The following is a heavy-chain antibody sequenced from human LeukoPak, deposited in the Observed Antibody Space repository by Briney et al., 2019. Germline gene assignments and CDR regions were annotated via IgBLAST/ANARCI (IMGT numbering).Heavy chain of an antibody. V-gene: IGHV3-33*01. CDR1: GFTFSSYG. J-gene: IGHJ6*02. CDR3: ASEAYGMDV. Sequence: PGGSLRLSCAASGFTFSSYGMHWVRQAPGKGLEWVAVIWYDGSNKYYADSVKGRFTISGDNSKNTLYLQMNSLRAEDTAVYYCASEAYGMDVWGQGTTVTVSS. CDR2: IWYDGSNK.